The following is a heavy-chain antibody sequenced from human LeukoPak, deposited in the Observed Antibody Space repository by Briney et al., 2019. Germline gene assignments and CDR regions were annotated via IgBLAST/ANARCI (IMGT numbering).Heavy chain of an antibody. CDR1: GFTVSSNY. D-gene: IGHD6-19*01. Sequence: PGGSLRLSCAASGFTVSSNYMSWVRQAPGKGLEWVSAISGSGGSTYYADSVRGRFTISRDNSKNTLYLQMNSLRAEDTAVYYCANGQWLVSSLDYWGQGTLVTVSS. J-gene: IGHJ4*02. CDR3: ANGQWLVSSLDY. CDR2: ISGSGGST. V-gene: IGHV3-23*01.